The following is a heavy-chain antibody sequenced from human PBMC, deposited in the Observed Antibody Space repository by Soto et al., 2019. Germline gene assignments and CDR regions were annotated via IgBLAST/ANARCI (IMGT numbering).Heavy chain of an antibody. V-gene: IGHV3-23*01. CDR2: ISGSGGST. CDR1: RVTFSSSA. D-gene: IGHD3-16*01. CDR3: AKEGGLVLGHYYYYYGMYG. Sequence: HAGSPRLSCAASRVTFSSSAGSWVRQATGKGLEWVSAISGSGGSTYYADSVKGRFTISSDNSKNTLYLQMNSLRAEDTAVYYCAKEGGLVLGHYYYYYGMYGWGQGTTGTVSS. J-gene: IGHJ6*02.